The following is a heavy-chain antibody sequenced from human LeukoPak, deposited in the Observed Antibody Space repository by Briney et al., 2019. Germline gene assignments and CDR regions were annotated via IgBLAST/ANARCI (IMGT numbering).Heavy chain of an antibody. D-gene: IGHD6-19*01. CDR1: GGSISSYY. V-gene: IGHV4-34*01. CDR2: INHSGST. Sequence: SETLSLTCTVSGGSISSYYWSWIRQPPGKGLEWIGEINHSGSTNYNPSLKSRVTISVDTSKNQFSLKLSSVTAADTAVYYCASRRTREWLAPFDYWGQGTLVTVSS. CDR3: ASRRTREWLAPFDY. J-gene: IGHJ4*02.